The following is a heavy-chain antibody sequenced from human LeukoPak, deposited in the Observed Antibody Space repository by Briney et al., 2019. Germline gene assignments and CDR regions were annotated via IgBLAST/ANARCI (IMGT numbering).Heavy chain of an antibody. D-gene: IGHD6-13*01. CDR3: AREWWYSSSSGGTDV. CDR2: ISSSSYI. Sequence: PGGSLRLSCAASGFTFSSYSMNWVRQAPGKGLEWVSSISSSSYIYYADSVKGRFTISRDNAKNSLYLQMNSLRAEDTAVYYCAREWWYSSSSGGTDVWGQGTTVTVSS. V-gene: IGHV3-21*01. CDR1: GFTFSSYS. J-gene: IGHJ6*02.